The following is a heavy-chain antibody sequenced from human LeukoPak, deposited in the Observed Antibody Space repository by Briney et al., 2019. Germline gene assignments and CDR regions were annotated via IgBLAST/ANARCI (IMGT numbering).Heavy chain of an antibody. CDR2: ISSSSSYI. J-gene: IGHJ6*03. D-gene: IGHD3-3*01. CDR3: AKDLYYDFWSGYYTPDYYMDV. Sequence: PGGSLRLSCAASGFTFSSYSMNWVRQAPGKGLEWVSSISSSSSYIYYADSVKGRFTISRDNAKNTLYLQMNSLRAEDTAVYYCAKDLYYDFWSGYYTPDYYMDVWGKGTTVTVSS. V-gene: IGHV3-21*01. CDR1: GFTFSSYS.